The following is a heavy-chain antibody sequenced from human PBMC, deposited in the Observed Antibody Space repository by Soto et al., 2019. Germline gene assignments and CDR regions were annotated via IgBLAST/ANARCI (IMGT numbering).Heavy chain of an antibody. J-gene: IGHJ4*02. D-gene: IGHD3-9*01. V-gene: IGHV3-9*01. CDR2: ISWNSGSI. CDR1: GFTFDDYA. CDR3: AKDRYFDWLLYSFDY. Sequence: GGSLRLSCAASGFTFDDYAMHWVRQAPGKGLEWVSGISWNSGSIGYADSVKGRFTISRDNAKNSLYLQMNSLRAEDTALYYCAKDRYFDWLLYSFDYWGQGTLVTVSS.